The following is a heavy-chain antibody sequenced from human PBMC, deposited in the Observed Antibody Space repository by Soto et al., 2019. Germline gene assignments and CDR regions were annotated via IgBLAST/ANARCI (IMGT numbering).Heavy chain of an antibody. D-gene: IGHD3-22*01. Sequence: ASVKVSCKVSRYTLTELSMHWVRQAPGKGLEWMGGFDPEDGETIYAQKFQGRVTMTEDTSTDTAYMELSSLRSEDTAVYYCATVSVVIRYYGMDVWGQGTTVTVSS. CDR3: ATVSVVIRYYGMDV. CDR2: FDPEDGET. V-gene: IGHV1-24*01. CDR1: RYTLTELS. J-gene: IGHJ6*02.